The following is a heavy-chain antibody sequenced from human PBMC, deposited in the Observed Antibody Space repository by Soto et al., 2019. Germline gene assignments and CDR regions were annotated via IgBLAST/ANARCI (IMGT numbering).Heavy chain of an antibody. D-gene: IGHD2-2*01. CDR3: ARGLGYCSSTSCGPGAFDI. CDR2: INPSGGST. V-gene: IGHV1-46*01. Sequence: QVQLVQSGAEVKKPGASVKVSCKASGYTFTSYYMHWVRQAPGQGLEWMGIINPSGGSTSYAQKFQGGVTMTRDTSKSTVYMELSSLRSEDTAVYYCARGLGYCSSTSCGPGAFDIWGQGTMVTVSS. J-gene: IGHJ3*02. CDR1: GYTFTSYY.